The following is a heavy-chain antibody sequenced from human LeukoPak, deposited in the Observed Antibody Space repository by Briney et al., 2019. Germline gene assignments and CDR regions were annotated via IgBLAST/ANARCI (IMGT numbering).Heavy chain of an antibody. CDR1: SYTFTGYF. J-gene: IGHJ4*02. CDR3: AQTSPKGGFYPAY. D-gene: IGHD2/OR15-2a*01. CDR2: INPNSGGT. V-gene: IGHV1-2*02. Sequence: ASVKVSCKASSYTFTGYFIHWVRQAPGQGLEWMGWINPNSGGTDYAQNFQGGVTMTWDTSISTAYMELSSLRSDDTAVYYCAQTSPKGGFYPAYWGQGTLVTASS.